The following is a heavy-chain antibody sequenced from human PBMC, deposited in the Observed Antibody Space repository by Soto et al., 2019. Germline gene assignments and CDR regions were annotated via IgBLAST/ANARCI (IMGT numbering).Heavy chain of an antibody. V-gene: IGHV4-34*01. CDR3: ARGSRQQLVRRDWFDP. CDR1: GGSFSCYY. J-gene: IGHJ5*02. Sequence: SETLSLTCAVYGGSFSCYYWSWIRQPPGKGLEWIGEINQSGSTNYNPSLKSRVTISVDTPKNQFSLKLSSVTAADTAVYYCARGSRQQLVRRDWFDPWGQGTLVTVSS. CDR2: INQSGST. D-gene: IGHD6-13*01.